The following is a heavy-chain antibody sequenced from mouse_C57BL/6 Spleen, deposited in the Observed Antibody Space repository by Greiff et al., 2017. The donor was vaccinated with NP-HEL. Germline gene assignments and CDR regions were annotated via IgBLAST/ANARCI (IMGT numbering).Heavy chain of an antibody. D-gene: IGHD1-1*01. J-gene: IGHJ1*03. CDR3: ANSYYYGSSHWYFDV. V-gene: IGHV5-17*01. Sequence: VQLKESGGGLVKPGGSLKLSCAASGFTFSDYGMHWVRQAPEKGLEWVAYISSGSSTIYYADTVKGRFTISRDNAKNTLFLQMTSLRSEDTAMYYCANSYYYGSSHWYFDVWGTGTTVTVSS. CDR1: GFTFSDYG. CDR2: ISSGSSTI.